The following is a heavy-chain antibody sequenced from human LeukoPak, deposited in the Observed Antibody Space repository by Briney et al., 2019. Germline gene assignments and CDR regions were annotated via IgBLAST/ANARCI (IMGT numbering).Heavy chain of an antibody. Sequence: PSETLSLTCAVYGGSFSGYYWSWIRQPPGKGLEWIGEINHSGSTNYNPSLKSRVTISVDTSKNQFSLKLSSVTAADTAVYYCASVDTAMVTYFDYWGQGTLVTVSS. D-gene: IGHD5-18*01. V-gene: IGHV4-34*01. J-gene: IGHJ4*02. CDR3: ASVDTAMVTYFDY. CDR2: INHSGST. CDR1: GGSFSGYY.